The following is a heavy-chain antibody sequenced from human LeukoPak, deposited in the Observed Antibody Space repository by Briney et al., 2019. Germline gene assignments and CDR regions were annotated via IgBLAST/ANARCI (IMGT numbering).Heavy chain of an antibody. D-gene: IGHD3-22*01. CDR3: ANSGGSGYYYSDY. CDR2: IIPILGIA. J-gene: IGHJ4*02. V-gene: IGHV1-69*04. Sequence: SVKVSCKASGGTFSSYAISWVRQAPGQGLEWMGRIIPILGIANYAQKSQGRVTITADKPTSTAYMELCSLRSEDTAVYYCANSGGSGYYYSDYWGQGTLDTVSS. CDR1: GGTFSSYA.